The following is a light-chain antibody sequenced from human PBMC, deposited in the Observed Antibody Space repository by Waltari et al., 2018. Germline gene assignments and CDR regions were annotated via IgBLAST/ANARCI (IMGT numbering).Light chain of an antibody. CDR1: QNILSSSDNKNY. CDR2: WAS. V-gene: IGKV4-1*01. Sequence: DILITQSPDSVAVSMREKGTIHCRSSQNILSSSDNKNYLVWYQQKPGQPPKLLISWASTRESGVPDRFSGSGSGTDFTLTISSLQAEDVAVYYCQQCYHLPSFGGGTRVEIK. CDR3: QQCYHLPS. J-gene: IGKJ4*01.